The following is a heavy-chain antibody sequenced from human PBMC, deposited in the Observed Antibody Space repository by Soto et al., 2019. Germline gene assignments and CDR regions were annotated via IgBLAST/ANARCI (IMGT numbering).Heavy chain of an antibody. CDR2: IYYNGIT. CDR1: GGSISSFY. CDR3: ARGVDYGDSPYFDY. D-gene: IGHD4-17*01. J-gene: IGHJ4*02. Sequence: QVQLQESGPGLVKPSETLSLTCTVSGGSISSFYWNCIRQPPGKGLEWIGFIYYNGITNYNPSLMSRVTISADTSKNQFSLKLSSVTAADTAVYYCARGVDYGDSPYFDYWGQGTLVTVSS. V-gene: IGHV4-59*01.